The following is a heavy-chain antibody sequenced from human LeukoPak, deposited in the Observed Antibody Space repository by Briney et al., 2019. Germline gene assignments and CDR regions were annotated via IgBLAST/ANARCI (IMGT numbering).Heavy chain of an antibody. CDR2: ISGSGGST. Sequence: GGSLRLSCAASGFTFSSYAMSWVRQAPGKGLEWVSAISGSGGSTYYADSVKGRFTISRDNSKNTLYLQMNSLRAEDTAVYYCAKGSAPGYIAAAGTNDYWGQGTLVTVSS. J-gene: IGHJ4*02. CDR3: AKGSAPGYIAAAGTNDY. D-gene: IGHD6-13*01. V-gene: IGHV3-23*01. CDR1: GFTFSSYA.